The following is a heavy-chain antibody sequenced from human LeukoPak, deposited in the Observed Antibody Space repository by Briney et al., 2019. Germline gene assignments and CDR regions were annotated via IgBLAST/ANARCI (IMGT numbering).Heavy chain of an antibody. CDR1: GGSINSYY. D-gene: IGHD4-17*01. CDR3: ARGDYGDYLDY. Sequence: SETLSLTCTVSGGSINSYYWSWIRQPPGNGLEWIGRISYTGITNYNPSLKSRLTISVDTSKNQFSLKLNSVTAADTAVYYCARGDYGDYLDYWGQGALVTVSS. J-gene: IGHJ4*02. CDR2: ISYTGIT. V-gene: IGHV4-59*12.